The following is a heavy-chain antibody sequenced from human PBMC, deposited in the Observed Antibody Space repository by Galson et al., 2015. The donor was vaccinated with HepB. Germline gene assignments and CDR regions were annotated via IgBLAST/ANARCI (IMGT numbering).Heavy chain of an antibody. D-gene: IGHD1-14*01. CDR2: INPNSGGT. CDR3: ARAGTTWGLFSYYGLDV. V-gene: IGHV1-2*06. J-gene: IGHJ6*02. CDR1: GYTFPAYY. Sequence: GYTFPAYYVHWVRQAPGQGLEWMGRINPNSGGTNFAQKFQDRVTMTRDKSINTAYLELSRLRTDDTAVYYCARAGTTWGLFSYYGLDVWGQGTTLTVSS.